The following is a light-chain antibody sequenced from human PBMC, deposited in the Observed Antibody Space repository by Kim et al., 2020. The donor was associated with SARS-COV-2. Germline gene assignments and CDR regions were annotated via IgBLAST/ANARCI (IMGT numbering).Light chain of an antibody. Sequence: SASIGDRVTISCRDNKSISSWLAWYQQKPGKAPKLLIYKTSYLESGVPSGFSGSGSGTEFTLTIASLQPDDFATYYCQQYDKDPYSFGQGTKLEI. CDR3: QQYDKDPYS. V-gene: IGKV1-5*03. CDR2: KTS. CDR1: KSISSW. J-gene: IGKJ2*03.